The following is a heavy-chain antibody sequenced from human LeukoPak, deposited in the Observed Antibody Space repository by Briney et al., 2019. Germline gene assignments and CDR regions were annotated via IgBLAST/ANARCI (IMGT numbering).Heavy chain of an antibody. J-gene: IGHJ4*02. Sequence: GGSLRLSCAASGFTFSTYAMSWVRQAPGKGLEWVSTISTTGANTYYADSVQVRFTISKDNSKNTQFLQMNSLRGEDTAGYYCLGYCSGGSCYSGAHWGQGTLVTVSS. D-gene: IGHD2-15*01. CDR3: LGYCSGGSCYSGAH. CDR2: ISTTGANT. V-gene: IGHV3-23*01. CDR1: GFTFSTYA.